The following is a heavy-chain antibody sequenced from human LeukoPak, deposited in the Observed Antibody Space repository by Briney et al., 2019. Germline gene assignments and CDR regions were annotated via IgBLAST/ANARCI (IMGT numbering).Heavy chain of an antibody. CDR3: AKAMCSGGTCYCHFDY. Sequence: GGSLRLSCAASGFTFSSYAMGWARQAPGKGLEWVSVISGSGGSTYYADSVKGRFTISRDTSKNTLYLQMNSLRAEDTAVYYCAKAMCSGGTCYCHFDYWGQGTLVTVSS. CDR2: ISGSGGST. V-gene: IGHV3-23*01. J-gene: IGHJ4*02. CDR1: GFTFSSYA. D-gene: IGHD2-15*01.